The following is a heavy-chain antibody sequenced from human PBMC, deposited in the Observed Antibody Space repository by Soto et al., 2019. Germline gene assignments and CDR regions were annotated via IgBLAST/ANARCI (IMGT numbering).Heavy chain of an antibody. J-gene: IGHJ3*02. CDR3: ARRVGVAPVYDAYDM. CDR1: GYTFSIYG. CDR2: ISAGNINT. V-gene: IGHV1-18*01. D-gene: IGHD3-22*01. Sequence: QAQLVQSGAEVKKPGASVKVSCKASGYTFSIYGMSWVRQAPGQGLEWMGWISAGNINTKYAQKFQGRVTRTTDTSTSTAYMERRSLRSDDTAVYYGARRVGVAPVYDAYDMWGQGTLVTVSS.